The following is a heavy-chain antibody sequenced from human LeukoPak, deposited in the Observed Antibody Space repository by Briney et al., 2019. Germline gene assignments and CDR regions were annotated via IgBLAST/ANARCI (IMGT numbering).Heavy chain of an antibody. Sequence: SETLSLTCTVSGGSISSGSYYWSWIRQPAGKGLEWIGRIYTSGSTNYNPSLKSRVTISVDTSKNQFSLKLSSVTAADTAVYYCARSVLDPDYYYYMDVWAKGPRSPSP. CDR1: GGSISSGSYY. V-gene: IGHV4-61*02. CDR3: ARSVLDPDYYYYMDV. J-gene: IGHJ6*03. CDR2: IYTSGST.